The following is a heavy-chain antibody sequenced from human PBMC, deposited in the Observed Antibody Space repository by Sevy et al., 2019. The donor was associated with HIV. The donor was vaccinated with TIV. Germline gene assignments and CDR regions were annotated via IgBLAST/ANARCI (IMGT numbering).Heavy chain of an antibody. V-gene: IGHV1-24*01. CDR3: ASTRDYYDSSGYYFDY. D-gene: IGHD3-22*01. CDR1: GYTLTELY. CDR2: FDPEDGKT. J-gene: IGHJ4*02. Sequence: ASVKVSCKVSGYTLTELYIHWVRQAPGQGLEWLVSFDPEDGKTIYAQNFHGRVTMTEDTSTDTTYMELSSLRSEDTAVYYCASTRDYYDSSGYYFDYWGQGTLVTVSS.